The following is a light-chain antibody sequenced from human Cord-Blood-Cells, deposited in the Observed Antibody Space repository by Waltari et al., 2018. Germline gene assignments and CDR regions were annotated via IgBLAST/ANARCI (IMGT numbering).Light chain of an antibody. V-gene: IGKV1-5*03. CDR1: QRISSW. CDR3: QPYNSYWT. J-gene: IGKJ1*01. CDR2: KAS. Sequence: DIQLTQSPSTPSADVGYRDAISCRASQRISSWLAWYQQKPGKAPKLLTYKASSLESGVPSTFSGSRSGTEFTLTISSLQLDEFATDDWQPYNSYWTFGQGTKVEIK.